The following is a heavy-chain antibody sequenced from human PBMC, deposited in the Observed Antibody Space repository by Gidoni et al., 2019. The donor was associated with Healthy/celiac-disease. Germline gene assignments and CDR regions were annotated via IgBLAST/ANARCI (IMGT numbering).Heavy chain of an antibody. CDR2: ISSSGSTI. V-gene: IGHV3-48*03. CDR3: ARGRVYAIGAYDY. Sequence: EVQLVESGGGLVQPGGSLRLSCAASGFTFSSYDMNWVRQAPGKGLEWVSYISSSGSTIYYADSVKGRFTISRDNAKNSLYLQMNSLRAEDTAVYYCARGRVYAIGAYDYWGQGTLVTVSS. D-gene: IGHD2-8*01. J-gene: IGHJ4*02. CDR1: GFTFSSYD.